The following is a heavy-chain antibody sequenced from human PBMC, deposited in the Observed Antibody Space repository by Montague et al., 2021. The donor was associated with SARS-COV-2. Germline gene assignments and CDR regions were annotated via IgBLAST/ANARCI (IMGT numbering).Heavy chain of an antibody. D-gene: IGHD6-13*01. Sequence: SETLSLTCTVSGXSINTYYWNWIRQPPGKGLEWLGSIFYAGSTNYNPSRKSRVTISLDTSKNQFFLKVTSVTAADTAVYYCARQAAGSYFYYGVDVWGQGTTVTVSS. CDR1: GXSINTYY. CDR3: ARQAAGSYFYYGVDV. J-gene: IGHJ6*02. CDR2: IFYAGST. V-gene: IGHV4-59*12.